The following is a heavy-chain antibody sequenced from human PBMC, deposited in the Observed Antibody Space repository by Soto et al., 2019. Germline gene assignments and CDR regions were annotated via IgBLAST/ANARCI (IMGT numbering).Heavy chain of an antibody. CDR3: ARDSRDFDY. V-gene: IGHV3-9*01. CDR1: GFTFDDYA. CDR2: ISWNSGSI. Sequence: PGGSLRLSCAASGFTFDDYAMHWVRQAPGKGLEWVSGISWNSGSIGYADSVKGRFTISRDNAKNSLYLQMNSLRAEDTAVYYCARDSRDFDYWGQGTLVTVSS. J-gene: IGHJ4*02.